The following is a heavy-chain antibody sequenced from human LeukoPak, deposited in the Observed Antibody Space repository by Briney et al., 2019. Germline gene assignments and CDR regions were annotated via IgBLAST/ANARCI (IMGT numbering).Heavy chain of an antibody. CDR3: ARGRDPGIAAAGTLLPFAY. D-gene: IGHD6-13*01. Sequence: SETLSLTCAVYGGSFSGYYWSWIRQPPGKGLEWIGEINHIGSTNYNPSLKSRVTISVDTSKNQFSLKLSSVTAADTAVYYCARGRDPGIAAAGTLLPFAYWGQGTLVTVSS. CDR1: GGSFSGYY. J-gene: IGHJ4*02. CDR2: INHIGST. V-gene: IGHV4-34*01.